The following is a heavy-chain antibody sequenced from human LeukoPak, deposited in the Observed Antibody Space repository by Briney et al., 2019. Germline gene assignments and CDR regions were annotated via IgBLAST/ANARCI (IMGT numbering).Heavy chain of an antibody. V-gene: IGHV3-7*01. CDR2: IKQDGSEK. D-gene: IGHD1-26*01. CDR1: GFTFSSYW. J-gene: IGHJ4*02. CDR3: ARDIVGATSFDY. Sequence: GGSLRLSCAASGFTFSSYWMSWVRQAPGKGLEWVANIKQDGSEKNYVDSVKGRFTISRDNAKNSLYLQMNGLRVEDTAVYYCARDIVGATSFDYWGQGTLVTVSS.